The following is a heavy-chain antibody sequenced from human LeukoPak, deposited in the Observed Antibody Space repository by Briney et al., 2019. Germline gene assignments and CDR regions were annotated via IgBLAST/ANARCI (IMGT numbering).Heavy chain of an antibody. D-gene: IGHD4-17*01. CDR1: GSSISSNSYY. J-gene: IGHJ4*02. CDR3: AREFSVNEFDY. Sequence: SETLSLTCAVSGSSISSNSYYWGWIRQPPGKGLEWIGSIYYSGSTYYNPSLKSRVTISVDKSKNQFSLKLSSVTAADTAVYYCAREFSVNEFDYWGQGTLVTVSS. CDR2: IYYSGST. V-gene: IGHV4-39*07.